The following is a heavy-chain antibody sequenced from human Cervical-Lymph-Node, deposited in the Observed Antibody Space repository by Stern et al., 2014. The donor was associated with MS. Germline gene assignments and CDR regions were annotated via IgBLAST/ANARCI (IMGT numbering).Heavy chain of an antibody. V-gene: IGHV3-74*01. CDR2: INSDGSST. Sequence: EVQLVESGGGLVQPGGSLRLSCAASGFTFSSYWMHWVRQAPGKGLVWVSRINSDGSSTSYADSVKGRFTISRDNAKNTLNLQMNSLRAEDTAVYYCARDPSYCGGDCYANWFDPWGQGTLVTVSS. CDR3: ARDPSYCGGDCYANWFDP. J-gene: IGHJ5*02. D-gene: IGHD2-21*02. CDR1: GFTFSSYW.